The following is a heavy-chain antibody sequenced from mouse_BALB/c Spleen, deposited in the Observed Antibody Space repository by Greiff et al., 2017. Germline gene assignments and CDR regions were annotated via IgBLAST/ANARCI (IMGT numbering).Heavy chain of an antibody. CDR2: INPSSGYT. CDR3: AREDDRYWYFDV. J-gene: IGHJ1*01. CDR1: GYTFTSYT. D-gene: IGHD2-14*01. Sequence: VQLQQSGAELARPGASVKMSCKASGYTFTSYTMHWVKQRPGQGLEWIGYINPSSGYTNYNQKFKDKATLTADKSSSTAYMQLSSLTSEDSAVYYVAREDDRYWYFDVWGAGTTVTVSS. V-gene: IGHV1-4*01.